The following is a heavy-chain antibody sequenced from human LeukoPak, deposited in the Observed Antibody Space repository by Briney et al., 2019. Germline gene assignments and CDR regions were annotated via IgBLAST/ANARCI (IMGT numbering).Heavy chain of an antibody. CDR1: GGSFSGYY. CDR3: ARGGYYYDSSGYYRFDY. D-gene: IGHD3-22*01. V-gene: IGHV4-34*01. CDR2: INHSGST. Sequence: SETLSLTCAVSGGSFSGYYWSWIRQPPGKGLEWIGEINHSGSTNYNPSLKSRVTISVDTSKNQFSLKLSAVTAADTGVYYCARGGYYYDSSGYYRFDYWGQGTLVTVSS. J-gene: IGHJ4*02.